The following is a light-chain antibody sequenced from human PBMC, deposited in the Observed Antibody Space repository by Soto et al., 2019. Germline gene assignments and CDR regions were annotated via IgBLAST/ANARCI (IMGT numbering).Light chain of an antibody. CDR3: LQDYIYPWT. J-gene: IGKJ1*01. CDR2: TAS. Sequence: AIQMTQSPSSLSASVGDRVTITCRASQDIRNDLGWFQQKPGKAPKLLINTASTLQSGVSSRFSGSGSGTDFTLTISSXQPEDFATYYCLQDYIYPWTFGQGTKVDIK. CDR1: QDIRND. V-gene: IGKV1-6*01.